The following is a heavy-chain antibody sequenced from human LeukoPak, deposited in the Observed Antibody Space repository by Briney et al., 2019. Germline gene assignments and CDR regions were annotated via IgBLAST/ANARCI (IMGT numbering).Heavy chain of an antibody. Sequence: PSETLSLTCTVSGGSISSGGYYWTWIRQHPGKGLEWIGYIDYSGSTYYNPSLKGRVTISVDTSKNQFSLKLSSVTAADTAVYYCAKRPEPDYDSSGSHWFDPWGQGTLVTVSS. V-gene: IGHV4-31*03. CDR3: AKRPEPDYDSSGSHWFDP. CDR2: IDYSGST. CDR1: GGSISSGGYY. J-gene: IGHJ5*02. D-gene: IGHD3-22*01.